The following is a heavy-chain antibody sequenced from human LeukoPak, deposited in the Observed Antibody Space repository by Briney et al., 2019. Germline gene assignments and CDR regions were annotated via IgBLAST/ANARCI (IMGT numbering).Heavy chain of an antibody. CDR1: GYSFADYY. D-gene: IGHD3-9*01. V-gene: IGHV1-2*02. Sequence: ASVKVSCKASGYSFADYYMHWVRQAPGQGLEWMGWINPNSGGTNYAQKFQGRVTMTRDTSISTAYMELSRLRSDDTAVYYCARDEYYDILTALGSWGQGTLVTVSS. J-gene: IGHJ5*02. CDR2: INPNSGGT. CDR3: ARDEYYDILTALGS.